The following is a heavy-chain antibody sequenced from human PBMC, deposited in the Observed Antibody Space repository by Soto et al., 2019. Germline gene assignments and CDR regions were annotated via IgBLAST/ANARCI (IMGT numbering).Heavy chain of an antibody. CDR3: ARGSRQRGYYYYMDV. CDR1: GGSISSSSYY. D-gene: IGHD6-25*01. Sequence: SETLSLTCTVSGGSISSSSYYWGWIRQPPGKGLEWIGSIYYSGSTYYNPSLKSRVTISVDTSKNQFSLKLSSVTAADTAVYYCARGSRQRGYYYYMDVWGKGTTVTVSS. J-gene: IGHJ6*03. V-gene: IGHV4-39*01. CDR2: IYYSGST.